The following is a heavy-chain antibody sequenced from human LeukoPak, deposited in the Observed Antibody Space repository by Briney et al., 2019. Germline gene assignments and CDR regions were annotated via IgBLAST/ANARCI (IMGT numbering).Heavy chain of an antibody. CDR2: ISGSNSYI. Sequence: GGSLRLSCAASGFTFSSYSMNWVRQAPGKGLEWVSSISGSNSYIYYADSMKGRFTISRDNAKNSLYLQMNSLRVEDTAVYYCARVYGGGSYYSDYWGQGTLVTVSS. V-gene: IGHV3-21*01. CDR1: GFTFSSYS. CDR3: ARVYGGGSYYSDY. D-gene: IGHD1-26*01. J-gene: IGHJ4*02.